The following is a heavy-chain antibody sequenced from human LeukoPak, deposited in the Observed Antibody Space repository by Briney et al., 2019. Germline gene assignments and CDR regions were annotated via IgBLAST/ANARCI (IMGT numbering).Heavy chain of an antibody. D-gene: IGHD3-22*01. V-gene: IGHV4-30-4*08. CDR2: IYYSGST. CDR1: GGSISSGDYY. Sequence: PSQTLSLTCTVSGGSISSGDYYWSWIHQPPGKGLEWIGYIYYSGSTYYNPSLKSRVTISVDTSKNQFSLKLSSVTAADTAVYYCARVGTGSYYDDAFDIWGQGTMVTVSS. J-gene: IGHJ3*02. CDR3: ARVGTGSYYDDAFDI.